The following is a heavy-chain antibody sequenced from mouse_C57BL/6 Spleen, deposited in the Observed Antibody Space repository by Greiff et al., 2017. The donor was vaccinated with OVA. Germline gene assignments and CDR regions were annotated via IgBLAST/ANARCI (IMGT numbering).Heavy chain of an antibody. CDR3: ARSHYDYDEVYFDY. Sequence: VKQRTEQGLEWIGRIDPEDGETKYAPKFQGKATITADTSSNTAYLQLSSLTSEDTAVYYCARSHYDYDEVYFDYWGQGTTLTVSS. CDR2: IDPEDGET. J-gene: IGHJ2*01. V-gene: IGHV14-2*01. D-gene: IGHD2-4*01.